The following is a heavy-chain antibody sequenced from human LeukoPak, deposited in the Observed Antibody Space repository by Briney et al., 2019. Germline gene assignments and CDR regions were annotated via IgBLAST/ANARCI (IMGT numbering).Heavy chain of an antibody. J-gene: IGHJ4*02. Sequence: PGGPLTLSCEASGLPVGKQYMTWAPQAPGKGLEWVADIYSAGSTLSADSVRARFSISRDSSNNTLFLQMNNLRAEDTAVYYCVRDFFTTVDGYAEYYLDFWGLGTLVTVSS. V-gene: IGHV3-53*01. CDR2: IYSAGST. D-gene: IGHD4-23*01. CDR3: VRDFFTTVDGYAEYYLDF. CDR1: GLPVGKQY.